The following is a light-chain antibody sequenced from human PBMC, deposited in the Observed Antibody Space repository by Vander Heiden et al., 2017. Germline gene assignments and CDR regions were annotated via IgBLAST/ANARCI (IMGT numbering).Light chain of an antibody. J-gene: IGKJ5*01. V-gene: IGKV3-20*01. CDR1: QSVSSSY. CDR3: QQYSSSIT. Sequence: EIVLTQSPGTLSLSPGERATLSCRASQSVSSSYLAWYQQKPGQAPRLLIYGASSRATGIPDRFSGSGSGTDFTLTISRLEPEDFAVYYCQQYSSSITFGQGTQLEIK. CDR2: GAS.